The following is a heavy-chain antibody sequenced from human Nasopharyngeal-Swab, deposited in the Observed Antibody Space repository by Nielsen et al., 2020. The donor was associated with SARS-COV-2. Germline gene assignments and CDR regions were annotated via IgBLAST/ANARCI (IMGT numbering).Heavy chain of an antibody. CDR1: GFTFNNYC. Sequence: GESLKISCAASGFTFNNYCMTWVRQAPGKGPEWVANIKQDGSEKYYVESVKGRFTISRDNPENSLYVQMNSLGAEDTAVYSCARGFCSGGSCLGNAFVIWGQRTMVTVSS. D-gene: IGHD2-15*01. CDR2: IKQDGSEK. J-gene: IGHJ3*02. V-gene: IGHV3-7*01. CDR3: ARGFCSGGSCLGNAFVI.